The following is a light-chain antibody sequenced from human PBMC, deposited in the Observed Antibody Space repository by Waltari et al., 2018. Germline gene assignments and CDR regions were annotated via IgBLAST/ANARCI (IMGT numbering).Light chain of an antibody. J-gene: IGLJ3*02. V-gene: IGLV1-40*01. CDR3: QSYDTSLSVV. Sequence: QSVLTQPPSVSGAPGQRVTISCTGNGSNIGAGYDVHWYHHLPRGAPKLLIYGSSSRPLGVPDRFCGSTSGNSASLAIIGLRAEDEGDYYCQSYDTSLSVVFGGGTKLTVL. CDR2: GSS. CDR1: GSNIGAGYD.